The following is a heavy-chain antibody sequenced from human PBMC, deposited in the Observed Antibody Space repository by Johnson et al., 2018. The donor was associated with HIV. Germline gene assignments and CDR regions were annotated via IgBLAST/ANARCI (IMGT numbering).Heavy chain of an antibody. J-gene: IGHJ3*02. CDR3: ARDESSRLQLTGNDAFDI. V-gene: IGHV3-30*04. CDR1: GFTFSSYA. CDR2: ISYDGSNK. D-gene: IGHD6-13*01. Sequence: QVQLVESGGGVVQPGMSLRLSCAASGFTFSSYAMHWVRQAPGTGLEWVAVISYDGSNKYYADSVKGRFTISRDNSKNTLYLQMNSLRAEDTAVYYCARDESSRLQLTGNDAFDIWGQGTMVTVSS.